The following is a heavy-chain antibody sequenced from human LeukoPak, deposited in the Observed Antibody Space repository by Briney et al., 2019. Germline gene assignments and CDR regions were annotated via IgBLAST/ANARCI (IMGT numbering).Heavy chain of an antibody. J-gene: IGHJ3*02. CDR3: AKGSIVATVNDAFDI. Sequence: GGSLRLSCGASGFTFSSYTMIWVRQAPGKGLEWVAVISYDGSNKYYADSVKGRFTISRDSSKNTLYLQMNSLRAEDAAVYYCAKGSIVATVNDAFDIWGQGTMVTVSS. CDR2: ISYDGSNK. V-gene: IGHV3-30*18. CDR1: GFTFSSYT. D-gene: IGHD5-12*01.